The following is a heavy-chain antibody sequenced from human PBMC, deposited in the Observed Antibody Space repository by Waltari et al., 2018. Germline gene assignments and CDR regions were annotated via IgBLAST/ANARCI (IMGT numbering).Heavy chain of an antibody. CDR1: GFTFSSYW. J-gene: IGHJ6*02. D-gene: IGHD3-3*01. CDR3: ARDMGKDMTRFWSGYYYGMDV. Sequence: EVQLVESGGGLVQPGGSLRLSCAASGFTFSSYWMSWVRQAPGKGLEWVANIKQDGSGKYYVDSVKGRLPIPRDHAKNSLYLQMNSLGAEDTAVYYCARDMGKDMTRFWSGYYYGMDVWGQGTTVTVSS. V-gene: IGHV3-7*01. CDR2: IKQDGSGK.